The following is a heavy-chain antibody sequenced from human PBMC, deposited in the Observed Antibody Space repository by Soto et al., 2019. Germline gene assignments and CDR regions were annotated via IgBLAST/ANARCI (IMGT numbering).Heavy chain of an antibody. Sequence: EVQLVDSGGGLVQPGGSLRLSCAASGFTFSNYAMTWVRQGPGKGLEWVSGISGSGGRSYYADSVKGRFTISRDNSKSTLYLQMNSLIAEDTAVYYCAKAHLVWSSEQPYYFDYWGHGTLVTVSS. CDR1: GFTFSNYA. V-gene: IGHV3-23*04. D-gene: IGHD3-16*01. CDR3: AKAHLVWSSEQPYYFDY. CDR2: ISGSGGRS. J-gene: IGHJ4*01.